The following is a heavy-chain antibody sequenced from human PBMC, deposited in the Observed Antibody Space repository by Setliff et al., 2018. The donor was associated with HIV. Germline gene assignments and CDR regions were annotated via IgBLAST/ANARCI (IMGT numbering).Heavy chain of an antibody. D-gene: IGHD5-12*01. CDR1: GYSFTSYW. V-gene: IGHV5-51*01. J-gene: IGHJ4*02. CDR3: ARHGNPTGYSASWYGGDFDY. CDR2: IYPADSDA. Sequence: GESLKISCKDSGYSFTSYWIAWVRQTPGKGLEWMGTIYPADSDARYSPSFQGQITISGDKSISTAYLQWSSLKASDTGIYYCARHGNPTGYSASWYGGDFDYWGQGTLVTVSS.